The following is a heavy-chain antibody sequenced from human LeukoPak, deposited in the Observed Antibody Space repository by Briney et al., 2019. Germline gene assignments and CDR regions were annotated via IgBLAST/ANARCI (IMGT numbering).Heavy chain of an antibody. V-gene: IGHV3-23*01. Sequence: GGSLRLSCAASGFTFSSYAMNWVRQAPGKGLEWVSGISGSGDSTYYADSVKGRFTISRDNAKNSLYLQMNSLRADDTAVYYCARFAAGGSYYYYMDVWGKGTTVTVSS. J-gene: IGHJ6*03. CDR3: ARFAAGGSYYYYMDV. CDR1: GFTFSSYA. D-gene: IGHD3-10*01. CDR2: ISGSGDST.